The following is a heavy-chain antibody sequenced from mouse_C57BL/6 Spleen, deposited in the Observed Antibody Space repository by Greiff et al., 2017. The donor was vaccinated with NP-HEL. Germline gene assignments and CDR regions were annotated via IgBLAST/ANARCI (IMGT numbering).Heavy chain of an antibody. CDR1: GFTFSSYA. Sequence: EVMLVESGEGLVKPGGSLKLSCAASGFTFSSYAMSWVRQTPEKRLEWVAYISSGGDYIYYADTVKGRFTISRDNARNTLYLQMSSLKSEDTAMYYCTRERLGLWFAYWGQGTLVTVSA. CDR2: ISSGGDYI. CDR3: TRERLGLWFAY. V-gene: IGHV5-9-1*02. D-gene: IGHD4-1*01. J-gene: IGHJ3*01.